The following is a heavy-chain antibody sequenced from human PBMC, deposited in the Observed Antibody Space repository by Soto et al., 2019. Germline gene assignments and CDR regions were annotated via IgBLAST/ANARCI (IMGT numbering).Heavy chain of an antibody. D-gene: IGHD3-22*01. J-gene: IGHJ1*01. CDR2: IYYSGTT. CDR1: GDSIMRDSYY. Sequence: SETLSLTCTVSGDSIMRDSYYWNWIRRHPGKGLEWIGYIYYSGTTAYNPSLKTRVTISPDTSKNQFSLNLSSVTAADTAVYYCARGYYYDSSGYLLHWGQGTLVPVSS. CDR3: ARGYYYDSSGYLLH. V-gene: IGHV4-31*03.